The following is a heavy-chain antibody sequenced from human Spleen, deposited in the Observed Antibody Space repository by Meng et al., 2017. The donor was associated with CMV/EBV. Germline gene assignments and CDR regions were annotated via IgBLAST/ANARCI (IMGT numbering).Heavy chain of an antibody. Sequence: CAASGFTFSGYAMHWVRQAPGKGLEWVAVISYDGSNKYYADSVKGRFTISRDNAKNSLYLQMNSLRAEDTAVYYCARDDSTGYYYFDSWGQGTLVTVSS. J-gene: IGHJ4*02. CDR1: GFTFSGYA. CDR3: ARDDSTGYYYFDS. V-gene: IGHV3-30-3*01. CDR2: ISYDGSNK. D-gene: IGHD3-22*01.